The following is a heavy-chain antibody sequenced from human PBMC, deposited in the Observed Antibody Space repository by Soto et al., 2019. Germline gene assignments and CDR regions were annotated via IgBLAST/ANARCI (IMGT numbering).Heavy chain of an antibody. CDR1: GYTFTSYG. D-gene: IGHD5-18*01. CDR2: ISAYNGNT. Sequence: QVQLVQSGAEVKKPGASVKVSCKASGYTFTSYGISWVRQAPGQGLEWMGWISAYNGNTNYAQKLQGRVTMTTDTSTSTAHMELRSLRSDDTAVYYCAREAVVDTAILLYDYWGQGTLVTVSS. CDR3: AREAVVDTAILLYDY. V-gene: IGHV1-18*04. J-gene: IGHJ4*02.